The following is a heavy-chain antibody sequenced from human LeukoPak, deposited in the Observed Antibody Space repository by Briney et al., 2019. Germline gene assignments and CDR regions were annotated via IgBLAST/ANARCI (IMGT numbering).Heavy chain of an antibody. J-gene: IGHJ4*02. CDR2: ISSSSSYI. CDR1: GFTFSGYT. CDR3: ARLEDYGGYDRSPIDY. D-gene: IGHD5-12*01. V-gene: IGHV3-21*01. Sequence: GGSLRLSCAASGFTFSGYTMNWVRQAPGKGLEWVSSISSSSSYIYYADSVKGRFTISRDNAKKSLYLQMNSLRAEDTAVYCARLEDYGGYDRSPIDYWGQGTLVTVSS.